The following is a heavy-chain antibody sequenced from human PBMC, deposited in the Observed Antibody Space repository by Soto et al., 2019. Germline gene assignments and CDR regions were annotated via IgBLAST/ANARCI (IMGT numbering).Heavy chain of an antibody. V-gene: IGHV3-53*01. Sequence: QLVESGGGLFQAGGSTRLSCLASGFTVSRYDMAWVRQAPGKGLEWASIIQTGGATYYTDSAQGRFTISRDNSRNTVYLQMSSLRVEDTGVYSCVRVLYDSRVVDFWGQGSPITVS. D-gene: IGHD5-12*01. CDR1: GFTVSRYD. J-gene: IGHJ4*02. CDR3: VRVLYDSRVVDF. CDR2: IQTGGAT.